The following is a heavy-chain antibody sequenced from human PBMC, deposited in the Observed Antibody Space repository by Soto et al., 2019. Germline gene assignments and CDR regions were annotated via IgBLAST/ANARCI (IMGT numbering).Heavy chain of an antibody. D-gene: IGHD5-18*01. V-gene: IGHV4-31*03. Sequence: TLSLACTVYGGSISGEGYYWSWFRQLPGKGLEWIGDIYYSGTTYHNPSLRSRLTISGDASKNQFSLKLSSVTDADTALYYCARGRGYSYGPYYFDYWGQGTLVTVSS. CDR3: ARGRGYSYGPYYFDY. CDR1: GGSISGEGYY. CDR2: IYYSGTT. J-gene: IGHJ4*02.